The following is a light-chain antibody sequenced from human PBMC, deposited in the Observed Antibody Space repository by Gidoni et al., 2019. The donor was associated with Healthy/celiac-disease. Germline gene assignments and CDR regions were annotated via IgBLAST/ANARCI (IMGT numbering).Light chain of an antibody. CDR2: DAS. CDR3: QQRSNWPSALT. J-gene: IGKJ4*01. Sequence: EIVLTQSPATLSLSPGERATLSCRASQSVSSYLAWYQQKPGQAPRLLIHDASNRATGIPARFSGSGSGTDFTLTISSLEPEDFAVYYCQQRSNWPSALTFGGGTKVEIK. CDR1: QSVSSY. V-gene: IGKV3-11*01.